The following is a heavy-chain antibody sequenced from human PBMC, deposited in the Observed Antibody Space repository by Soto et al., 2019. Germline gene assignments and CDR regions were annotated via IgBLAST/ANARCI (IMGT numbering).Heavy chain of an antibody. CDR1: GFTFSSYW. V-gene: IGHV3-74*01. CDR2: TDEYGSTI. CDR3: TRDIGGRGAF. D-gene: IGHD3-16*01. J-gene: IGHJ4*02. Sequence: PGGSLRLSCAASGFTFSSYWVHWVRQVPGKGLVWVARTDEYGSTINYADSVKGRFTISRDNAKNTLYLEMNSLRGEDTALYYCTRDIGGRGAFWGQGSLVTVSS.